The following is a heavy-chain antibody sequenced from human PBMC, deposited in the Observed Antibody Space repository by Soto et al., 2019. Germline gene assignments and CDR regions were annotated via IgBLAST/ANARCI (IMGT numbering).Heavy chain of an antibody. CDR1: GGSISSSNW. J-gene: IGHJ4*02. V-gene: IGHV4-4*02. Sequence: PSETLSLTCAVSGGSISSSNWWSWVRQPPGKGLEWIGEIYHSGSTNYNPSLKSRVTISVDKSKNQFSLKLSSVTSLRAEDTAVYYCAKGGRQWLVTSDFNYWGQGALVTV. D-gene: IGHD6-19*01. CDR3: AKGGRQWLVTSDFNY. CDR2: IYHSGST.